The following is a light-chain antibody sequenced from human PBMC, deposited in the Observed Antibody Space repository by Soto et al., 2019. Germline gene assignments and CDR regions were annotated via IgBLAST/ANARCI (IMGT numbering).Light chain of an antibody. J-gene: IGKJ1*01. CDR3: QQRSNWPRT. CDR2: DAS. CDR1: QSVSSY. V-gene: IGKV3-11*01. Sequence: IGLKQSPATLSLSTGERATLSCRASQSVSSYLAWYQQKPGQAPRLPIYDASNRATGIPARFSGSGSGTDFTLTISSLEPEDFAVYYCQQRSNWPRTFGQRTNVDI.